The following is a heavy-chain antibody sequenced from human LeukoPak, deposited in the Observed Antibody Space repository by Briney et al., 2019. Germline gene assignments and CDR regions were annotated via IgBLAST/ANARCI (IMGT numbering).Heavy chain of an antibody. J-gene: IGHJ3*02. V-gene: IGHV3-21*04. CDR2: ISSSSSYI. D-gene: IGHD3-3*01. CDR1: GFTFSSYS. CDR3: AKSTIFGVVISPFDI. Sequence: GGSLRLSCAASGFTFSSYSMNWVRQAPGKGLEWVSSISSSSSYIYYADSVKGRFTISRDNAKNSLYLQMNSLRAEDTAVYYCAKSTIFGVVISPFDIWGQGTMVTVSS.